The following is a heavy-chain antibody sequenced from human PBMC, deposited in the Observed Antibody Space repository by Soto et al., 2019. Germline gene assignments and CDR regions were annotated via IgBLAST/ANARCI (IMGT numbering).Heavy chain of an antibody. CDR1: GGSISSDDYY. Sequence: PSETLSLTCTGSGGSISSDDYYWSWIRQPPGKGPEHIDYIYYSRTTYYETSLKRRPTISVDTYKNQITLTMSSVTAADTAVYYCARLFAYYDKEAGAFDIWGQGTMVTVSS. CDR3: ARLFAYYDKEAGAFDI. J-gene: IGHJ3*02. D-gene: IGHD3-22*01. V-gene: IGHV4-30-4*01. CDR2: IYYSRTT.